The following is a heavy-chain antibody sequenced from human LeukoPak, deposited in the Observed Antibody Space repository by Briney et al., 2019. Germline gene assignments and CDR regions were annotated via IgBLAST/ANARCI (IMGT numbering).Heavy chain of an antibody. J-gene: IGHJ3*02. Sequence: GGSLRLSCVASGFAFSAFAISWVSQAPGKGLGWVSAVSGSGGRTFYADSVRGRFTISRDNSKKTVFLQMDSLRAEDTAVYYCAKGGAAMTDAPHGDVVTTTLDGFDIWGQGTMVTVSS. CDR2: VSGSGGRT. CDR1: GFAFSAFA. D-gene: IGHD2-21*02. V-gene: IGHV3-23*01. CDR3: AKGGAAMTDAPHGDVVTTTLDGFDI.